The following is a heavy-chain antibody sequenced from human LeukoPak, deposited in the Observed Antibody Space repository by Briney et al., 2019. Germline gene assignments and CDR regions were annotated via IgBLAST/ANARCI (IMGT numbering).Heavy chain of an antibody. V-gene: IGHV3-64*01. CDR1: GFTFSAYA. Sequence: GGSLRLSCTASGFTFSAYAMRWVRQAPGKGLEHVSAIGGDGGGTYYGNSVKGRFTISRDNSKNTLYLQMGSLGTEDMAVYYCANLWFGDEPDAFDIWGQGTMVTVSS. CDR3: ANLWFGDEPDAFDI. D-gene: IGHD3-10*01. CDR2: IGGDGGGT. J-gene: IGHJ3*02.